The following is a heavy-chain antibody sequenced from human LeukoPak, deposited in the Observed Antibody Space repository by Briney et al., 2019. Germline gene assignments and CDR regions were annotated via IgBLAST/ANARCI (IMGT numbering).Heavy chain of an antibody. Sequence: SETLSLTCAVYGGSFSGYYWSWIRQPPGKGLEWIGEINHSGSTNYNPSLKSRVTTSVDTSKNQFSLMLSSVTAADTAVYYCARGRGGYYYDSSGYYILDYWGQGTLVTVSS. V-gene: IGHV4-34*01. D-gene: IGHD3-22*01. CDR1: GGSFSGYY. J-gene: IGHJ4*02. CDR3: ARGRGGYYYDSSGYYILDY. CDR2: INHSGST.